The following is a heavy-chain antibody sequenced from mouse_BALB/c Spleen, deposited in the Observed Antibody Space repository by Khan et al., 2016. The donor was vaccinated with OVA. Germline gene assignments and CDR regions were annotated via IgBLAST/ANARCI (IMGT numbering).Heavy chain of an antibody. CDR2: MWDDGST. J-gene: IGHJ4*01. CDR3: AKWGNSYYAMDY. D-gene: IGHD2-1*01. V-gene: IGHV2-3*01. Sequence: VQLQESGPGLVAPSQSLSITCTVSGFSLTNHGVNWVRQPPGKGLEWLGVMWDDGSTNYHSALKSRLSISKDNSKSQVFLKLNSLQTDDTATYYCAKWGNSYYAMDYWGQGTSVTVSS. CDR1: GFSLTNHG.